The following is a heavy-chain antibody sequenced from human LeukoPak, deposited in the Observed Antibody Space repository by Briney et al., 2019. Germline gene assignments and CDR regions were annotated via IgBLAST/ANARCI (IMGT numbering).Heavy chain of an antibody. CDR1: GYTLTGYY. CDR2: INPNSGGT. Sequence: ASVKVSCKASGYTLTGYYMHWVRQAPGQGLEWMGWINPNSGGTNYAQKFQGRVTMTRDTSISTAYMELSRLRSDDTAVYYCARDYCSSTSCLDYWGQGTLVTVSS. CDR3: ARDYCSSTSCLDY. J-gene: IGHJ4*02. V-gene: IGHV1-2*02. D-gene: IGHD2-2*01.